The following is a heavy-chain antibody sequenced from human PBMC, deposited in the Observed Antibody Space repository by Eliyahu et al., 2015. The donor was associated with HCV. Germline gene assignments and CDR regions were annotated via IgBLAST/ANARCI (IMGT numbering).Heavy chain of an antibody. J-gene: IGHJ3*02. V-gene: IGHV3-66*01. Sequence: EVQLVESGGGLVQPGGSLRLSCXASAFTVSSNYMSWVRQAPGKGLEWVSVIYSGGSTYYADSVQGRFTISRDNSKNTLYLQMNSLRAEDTAVYYCANSGYNYRDAFDIWGQGTMVTVSS. D-gene: IGHD5-18*01. CDR2: IYSGGST. CDR1: AFTVSSNY. CDR3: ANSGYNYRDAFDI.